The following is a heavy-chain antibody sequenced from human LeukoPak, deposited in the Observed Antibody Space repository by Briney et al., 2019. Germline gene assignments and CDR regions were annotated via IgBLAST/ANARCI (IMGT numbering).Heavy chain of an antibody. CDR2: IYHSGST. D-gene: IGHD4-11*01. V-gene: IGHV4-31*03. CDR1: GGSISSSDYC. Sequence: PSETLSLTCTVSGGSISSSDYCWTWIRQHPGKGLEWLGFIYHSGSTYYNPSLKSRVTISVDTSKNQFSLKLNSVTAADTAVYYCATTRAHQFDYWGQGTLVTASS. J-gene: IGHJ4*02. CDR3: ATTRAHQFDY.